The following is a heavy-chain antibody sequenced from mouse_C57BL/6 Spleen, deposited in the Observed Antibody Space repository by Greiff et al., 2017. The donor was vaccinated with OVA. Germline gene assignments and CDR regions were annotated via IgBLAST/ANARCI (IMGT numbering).Heavy chain of an antibody. CDR2: INPNNGGT. D-gene: IGHD2-4*01. V-gene: IGHV1-26*01. Sequence: VQLQQSGPELVKPGASVKISCKASGYTFTDYYMNWVKQSHGKSLEWIGDINPNNGGTSYNQKFKGKATLTVDKSSSTAYMELRSLTSEDSAVYYCARRGIYYDYDPYFDYWGQGTTLTVSS. CDR1: GYTFTDYY. CDR3: ARRGIYYDYDPYFDY. J-gene: IGHJ2*01.